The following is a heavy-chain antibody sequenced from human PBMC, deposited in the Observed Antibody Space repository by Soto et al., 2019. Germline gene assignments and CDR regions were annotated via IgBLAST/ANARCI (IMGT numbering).Heavy chain of an antibody. CDR3: ARSINP. D-gene: IGHD3-10*01. V-gene: IGHV4-31*03. J-gene: IGHJ5*02. CDR2: IYFSGST. Sequence: QVQLQESGPGLVKPSQSLSLTCTVSGGSISSGGYYWSWIRKHPGKGLEWIGYIYFSGSTYYNPCLKSRVIISLDTSKNQFSLKLSSVTAADTAVYYCARSINPWGQGTLVTVSS. CDR1: GGSISSGGYY.